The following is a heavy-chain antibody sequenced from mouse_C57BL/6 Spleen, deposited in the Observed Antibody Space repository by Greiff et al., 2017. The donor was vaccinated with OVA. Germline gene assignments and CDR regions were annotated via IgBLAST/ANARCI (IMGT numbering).Heavy chain of an antibody. CDR3: AYYYGSSSAWFAD. CDR1: GYTFTSYW. J-gene: IGHJ3*01. Sequence: QVQLQQPGAELVKPGASVKLSCKASGYTFTSYWMHWVKQRPGQGLEWIGMIHPNSGSTNYNEKFKSKATLTVDKSSSTAYMQLSSLTSEDSAVYYCAYYYGSSSAWFADWGQGTLVTVSA. D-gene: IGHD1-1*01. CDR2: IHPNSGST. V-gene: IGHV1-64*01.